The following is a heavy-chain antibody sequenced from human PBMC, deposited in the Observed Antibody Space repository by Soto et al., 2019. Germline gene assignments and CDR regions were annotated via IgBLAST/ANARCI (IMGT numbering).Heavy chain of an antibody. J-gene: IGHJ4*02. V-gene: IGHV1-69*01. CDR3: ARDGGRHSGGIDY. D-gene: IGHD1-26*01. CDR2: IIPSFGTA. CDR1: GGTFSSYS. Sequence: QVQLVQSGAEVKKPGSSVKVSCKASGGTFSSYSMNWVRQAPGQGLEWMGEIIPSFGTANYAQKFQGRVTITADESTSTAYIELSSLRSEDTVVYYCARDGGRHSGGIDYWGQGTLVTVSS.